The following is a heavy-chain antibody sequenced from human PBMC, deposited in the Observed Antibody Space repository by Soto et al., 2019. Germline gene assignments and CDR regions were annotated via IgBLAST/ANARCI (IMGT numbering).Heavy chain of an antibody. CDR2: IDTSGHST. V-gene: IGHV3-74*01. CDR3: AKDSWYFDL. CDR1: GFVFTHFW. J-gene: IGHJ4*02. D-gene: IGHD6-13*01. Sequence: GGSLRLPCEASGFVFTHFWMHWVRHVPGKGLVWVARIDTSGHSTNYAESVKGRFTISRDNAKNTVSLQMNSLRVEDTGVYYCAKDSWYFDLWSQGSQVTVSS.